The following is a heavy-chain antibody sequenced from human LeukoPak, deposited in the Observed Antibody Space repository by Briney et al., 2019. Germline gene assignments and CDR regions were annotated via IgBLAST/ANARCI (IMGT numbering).Heavy chain of an antibody. J-gene: IGHJ5*02. V-gene: IGHV3-30*03. CDR3: ARDRNNWNYWVWFDP. Sequence: PGGSLRLSCAASGFSLSRFGMHWVRQAPGKGLEWVAVMSSDGSNEFYADSVKGRFSISRDNSKNTLYPQMNSLRAEDTAVYYCARDRNNWNYWVWFDPWGQGTLVTVSS. CDR1: GFSLSRFG. D-gene: IGHD1-7*01. CDR2: MSSDGSNE.